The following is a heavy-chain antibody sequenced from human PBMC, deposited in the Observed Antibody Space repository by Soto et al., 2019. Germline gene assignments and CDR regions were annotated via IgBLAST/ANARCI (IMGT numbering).Heavy chain of an antibody. D-gene: IGHD3-10*01. CDR3: TTGLPPMVRGVWEALHYYMDV. J-gene: IGHJ6*03. Sequence: TGGSLRLSCAASGFTFSNAWMSWVRQAPGKGLEWVGRIKSKTDGGTTDYAAPVKGRFTISRDDSKNTLYLQMNSLKTEDTAVYYCTTGLPPMVRGVWEALHYYMDVWGKGTTVTVSS. CDR2: IKSKTDGGTT. V-gene: IGHV3-15*01. CDR1: GFTFSNAW.